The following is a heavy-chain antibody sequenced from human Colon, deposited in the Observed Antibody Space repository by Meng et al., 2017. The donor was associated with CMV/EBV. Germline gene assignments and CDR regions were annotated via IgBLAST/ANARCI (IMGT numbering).Heavy chain of an antibody. V-gene: IGHV3-7*01. CDR3: TRPFVVEAARSMDV. CDR1: GLNFSTYS. Sequence: GESLKISCVGSGLNFSTYSMNWVRQAPGKGLEWVAQIKEDGSEKYYVDSVRGRFTIYRDNAKKSVYLQMNSLRAEDTAVYYCTRPFVVEAARSMDVWGQGTTVTVSS. D-gene: IGHD2-15*01. CDR2: IKEDGSEK. J-gene: IGHJ6*02.